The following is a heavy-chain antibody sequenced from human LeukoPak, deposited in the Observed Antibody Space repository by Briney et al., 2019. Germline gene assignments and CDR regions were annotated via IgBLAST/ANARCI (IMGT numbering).Heavy chain of an antibody. Sequence: HPGGSLRLSCAASGFTFSSYAMSWVRQAPGKGLEWVSAISGRGGSTYYADSVKGRFTISRDNSENTVYLQMNSLRAEDTAVYYCAKDPQDIVVVPAANRDYWGQGTLVTVSS. CDR3: AKDPQDIVVVPAANRDY. CDR2: ISGRGGST. D-gene: IGHD2-2*01. V-gene: IGHV3-23*01. J-gene: IGHJ4*02. CDR1: GFTFSSYA.